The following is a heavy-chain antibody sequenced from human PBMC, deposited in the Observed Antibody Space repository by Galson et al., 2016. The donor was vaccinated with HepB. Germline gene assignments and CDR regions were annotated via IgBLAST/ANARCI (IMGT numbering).Heavy chain of an antibody. J-gene: IGHJ4*02. D-gene: IGHD6-19*01. Sequence: GESLKISCKGSGYGFTSYWLGWVRQMPGKGLEWMGVIYPGDSETTYSPPFRGQVTMSVDKSTSTAYLQWSSLKASDSAMYFCARQRGVGGWYFDSWGQETLVTVSS. CDR2: IYPGDSET. CDR3: ARQRGVGGWYFDS. CDR1: GYGFTSYW. V-gene: IGHV5-51*01.